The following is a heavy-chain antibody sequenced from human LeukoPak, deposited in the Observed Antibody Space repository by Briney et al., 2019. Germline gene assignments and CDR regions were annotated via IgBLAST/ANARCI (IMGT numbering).Heavy chain of an antibody. CDR1: GFTLSSYA. J-gene: IGHJ4*02. V-gene: IGHV3-23*01. D-gene: IGHD3-22*01. CDR3: AKGLKYYYDSSPSPGMY. Sequence: PGGSLRLSCAASGFTLSSYAMSWVRQAPGKGLEWVSAISGSGGSTYYADSVKGRFAISRDNSKNTLYLQMNSLRAEDTAVYYCAKGLKYYYDSSPSPGMYWGQGTLVTVSS. CDR2: ISGSGGST.